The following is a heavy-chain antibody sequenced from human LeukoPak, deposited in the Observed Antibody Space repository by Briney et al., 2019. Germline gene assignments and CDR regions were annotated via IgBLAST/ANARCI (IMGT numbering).Heavy chain of an antibody. CDR1: GFTFSSYA. CDR3: ASARRDGSYLDY. D-gene: IGHD5-24*01. J-gene: IGHJ4*02. V-gene: IGHV3-64*01. CDR2: ISSNGGST. Sequence: GSLRLSCAASGFTFSSYAMHWVRQAPGKGLEYVSAISSNGGSTYYANSVKGRFTISRDNSKNTLYLQMGSLGAEDMAVYYCASARRDGSYLDYWGQGTPVTVSS.